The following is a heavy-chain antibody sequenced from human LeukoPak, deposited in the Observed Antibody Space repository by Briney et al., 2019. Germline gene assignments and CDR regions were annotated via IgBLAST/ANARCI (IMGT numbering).Heavy chain of an antibody. CDR3: ARGDGYNSRRFDP. D-gene: IGHD5-24*01. CDR2: IHHSGST. J-gene: IGHJ5*02. CDR1: GGSFSGYY. Sequence: SETVPLTCAVYGGSFSGYYWSWIRQPPGKGLEWIGEIHHSGSTNYNPSLKSRVTISVDTSKNQFSLKLSSVTAADTAVYYCARGDGYNSRRFDPWGQGTLVTVSS. V-gene: IGHV4-34*01.